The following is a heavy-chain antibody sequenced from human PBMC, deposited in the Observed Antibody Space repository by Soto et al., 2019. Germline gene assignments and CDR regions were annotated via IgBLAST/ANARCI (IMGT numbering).Heavy chain of an antibody. Sequence: SETLSLTCAVYGGSFSGYYWSWIRQPPGKGLEWIGEINHSGSTNYNPSLKSRVTISVDTPKNQFSLKLSSVTAADTAVYYCARGYLGSSWYYFDYWGQGTLVTVSS. CDR3: ARGYLGSSWYYFDY. J-gene: IGHJ4*02. D-gene: IGHD6-13*01. CDR1: GGSFSGYY. CDR2: INHSGST. V-gene: IGHV4-34*01.